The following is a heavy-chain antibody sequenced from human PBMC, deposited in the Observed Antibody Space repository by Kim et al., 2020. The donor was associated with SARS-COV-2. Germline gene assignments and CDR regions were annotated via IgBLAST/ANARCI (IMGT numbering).Heavy chain of an antibody. CDR3: ARRKGSRWYYGMDV. CDR2: ISTYNGNT. D-gene: IGHD6-13*01. V-gene: IGHV1-18*01. J-gene: IGHJ6*02. CDR1: GYTFTNYD. Sequence: ASVKVSCKASGYTFTNYDINWVRQAPGQGLEWMGWISTYNGNTDHAQKLEGRVTMTTDTSRSTAYMELRSLRSDDTAVYYCARRKGSRWYYGMDVWGQGTTVTVSS.